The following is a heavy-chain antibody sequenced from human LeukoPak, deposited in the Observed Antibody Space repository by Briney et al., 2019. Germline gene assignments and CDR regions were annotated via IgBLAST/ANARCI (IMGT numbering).Heavy chain of an antibody. CDR3: ARDSYYGDSRSLHFDY. CDR1: GYTFTSYY. J-gene: IGHJ4*02. V-gene: IGHV1-46*01. Sequence: PKASVKVSCKASGYTFTSYYMHWVRQAPGQGLEWMGIINPSGGITSYAQKFQGRVTMTRDTSTSTVYMELSRLRSDDTAVYYCARDSYYGDSRSLHFDYWGQGTLVTVSS. CDR2: INPSGGIT. D-gene: IGHD4-17*01.